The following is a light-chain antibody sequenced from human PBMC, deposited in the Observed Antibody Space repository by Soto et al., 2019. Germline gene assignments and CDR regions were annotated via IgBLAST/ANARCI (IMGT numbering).Light chain of an antibody. J-gene: IGKJ2*01. V-gene: IGKV3-20*01. CDR1: QSGDSGY. CDR3: QQYGSSPYT. CDR2: GAS. Sequence: EIVLTQSPATLSLSPGERATLSCRASQSGDSGYLAWYQQKPGQAPRLLIYGASSRATGIPDRFSGSGSGTDFTLTISRLEPEDFAVYYCQQYGSSPYTFGQGTKVDIK.